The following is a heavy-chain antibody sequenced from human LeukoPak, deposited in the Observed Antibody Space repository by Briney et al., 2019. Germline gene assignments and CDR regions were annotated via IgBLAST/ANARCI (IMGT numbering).Heavy chain of an antibody. J-gene: IGHJ5*02. CDR2: IYSGGST. CDR1: GFTVSSNY. CDR3: ARAVGYYDTSDYQYNWFDP. Sequence: GGSLRLSCAASGFTVSSNYMSWVRQAPGKGLEWVSVIYSGGSTYYADSVKGRFTISRDNSKNTLYLQMNSLRAEDTAVYYCARAVGYYDTSDYQYNWFDPWGQGTLVTVSS. V-gene: IGHV3-66*01. D-gene: IGHD3-22*01.